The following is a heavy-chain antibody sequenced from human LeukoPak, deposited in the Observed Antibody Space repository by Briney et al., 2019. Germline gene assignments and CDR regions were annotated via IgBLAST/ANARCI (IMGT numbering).Heavy chain of an antibody. Sequence: GGSLRLSCAASGFIFSSYSMNWVRQAPGKGLEWVSSISSSSSYIYYADSVKGRFTISRDNAKNSLYLQMNSLRAEDTAVYYCARDREGYGLFDYWGQGTLVTVSS. D-gene: IGHD5-24*01. CDR2: ISSSSSYI. V-gene: IGHV3-21*01. CDR3: ARDREGYGLFDY. CDR1: GFIFSSYS. J-gene: IGHJ4*02.